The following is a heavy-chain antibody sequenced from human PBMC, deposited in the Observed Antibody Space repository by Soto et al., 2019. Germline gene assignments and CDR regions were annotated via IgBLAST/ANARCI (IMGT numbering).Heavy chain of an antibody. Sequence: GVSLRLSCAASGFTFSDYYMSWIRQAPGKGLEWVSYISPSSSYTNYAVSVKGRFTISRDNAKNSVYLQMNSPRAEDTAVYYCPRNHIAASGTRAYDIWGQGTMVIVSS. J-gene: IGHJ3*02. D-gene: IGHD6-13*01. CDR1: GFTFSDYY. CDR2: ISPSSSYT. CDR3: PRNHIAASGTRAYDI. V-gene: IGHV3-11*06.